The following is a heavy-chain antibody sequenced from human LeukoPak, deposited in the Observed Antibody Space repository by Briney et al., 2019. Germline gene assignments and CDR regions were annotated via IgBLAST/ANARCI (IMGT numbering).Heavy chain of an antibody. Sequence: SETLSLTCTVSGGSISSYYWSWIRQPPGKGLEWIGYIYYSGSTNYNPSLKGRVTISVDTSKNQFSLKLSSVTAADTAVYYCARGGWSGGSCYSSAFVIWGQGTMVTVSS. CDR1: GGSISSYY. V-gene: IGHV4-59*01. CDR3: ARGGWSGGSCYSSAFVI. D-gene: IGHD2-15*01. CDR2: IYYSGST. J-gene: IGHJ3*02.